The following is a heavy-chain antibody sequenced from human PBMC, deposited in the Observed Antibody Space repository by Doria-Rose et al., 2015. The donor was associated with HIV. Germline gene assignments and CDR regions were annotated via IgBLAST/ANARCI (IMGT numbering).Heavy chain of an antibody. Sequence: WIGELNHSGNTNYNPSLKSRVTISVYTSENQFTLKVTSVTAADTAVYSGASPGSGSDYSSRNFQHWGQGTLVTVSS. D-gene: IGHD3-10*01. V-gene: IGHV4-34*01. CDR3: ASPGSGSDYSSRNFQH. J-gene: IGHJ1*01. CDR2: LNHSGNT.